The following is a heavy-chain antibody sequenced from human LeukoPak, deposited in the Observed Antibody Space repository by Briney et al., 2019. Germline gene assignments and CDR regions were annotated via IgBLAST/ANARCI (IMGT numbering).Heavy chain of an antibody. Sequence: ASVKVSCKASGYTFTSYDINWVRQATGQGLEWMGWMNPNSGNTGYAQKFQGRVTMTRNTSISTAYMELSSLRSEDTAVYYCAGGLWEVRGVTDYFDYWGQGTLVTVSS. CDR2: MNPNSGNT. CDR3: AGGLWEVRGVTDYFDY. V-gene: IGHV1-8*01. CDR1: GYTFTSYD. D-gene: IGHD3-10*01. J-gene: IGHJ4*02.